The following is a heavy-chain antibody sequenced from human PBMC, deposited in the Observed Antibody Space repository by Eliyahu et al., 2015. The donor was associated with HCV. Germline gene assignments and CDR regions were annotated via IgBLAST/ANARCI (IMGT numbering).Heavy chain of an antibody. V-gene: IGHV3-49*03. Sequence: EVQLVESGXGLVQPGRSLXLSCXASGFTFGDYXMXWFRQAPGKGLEWVGFIRSKAYGGTTEYAASVKGRFTISRDDSKSIAYLQMNSLKTEDTAVYYCTSGSGDYWGQGTLVTVSS. CDR1: GFTFGDYX. CDR2: IRSKAYGGTT. D-gene: IGHD1-26*01. CDR3: TSGSGDY. J-gene: IGHJ4*02.